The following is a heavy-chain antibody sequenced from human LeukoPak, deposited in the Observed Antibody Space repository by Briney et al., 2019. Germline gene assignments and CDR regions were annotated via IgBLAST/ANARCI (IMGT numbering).Heavy chain of an antibody. Sequence: GSLTLSCAASAFTFSDHYMDWVRQAPGKGLEWVGRSRNKANSYTTEYAASVKGRFTISRDDSKNSLYLQMNSLKTEDTAVYYCAREGRASGDYFIDTFDFWGQGKMVPVSS. J-gene: IGHJ3*01. CDR2: SRNKANSYTT. CDR3: AREGRASGDYFIDTFDF. CDR1: AFTFSDHY. D-gene: IGHD2/OR15-2a*01. V-gene: IGHV3-72*01.